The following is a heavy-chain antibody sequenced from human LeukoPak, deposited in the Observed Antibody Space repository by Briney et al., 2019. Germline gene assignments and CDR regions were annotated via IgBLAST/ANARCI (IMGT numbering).Heavy chain of an antibody. V-gene: IGHV3-72*01. CDR3: VRVRHGDYFDY. Sequence: PGGPLRLSCAASGLSIADNYLTWSRRAPGKGLEGVDRTINKPNRYTTDYGTTANGTSIVSRTDTDNSSNHQISVLKTEHTTTYYCVRVRHGDYFDYWGQGTLVTVSS. D-gene: IGHD4-17*01. J-gene: IGHJ4*02. CDR2: TINKPNRYTT. CDR1: GLSIADNY.